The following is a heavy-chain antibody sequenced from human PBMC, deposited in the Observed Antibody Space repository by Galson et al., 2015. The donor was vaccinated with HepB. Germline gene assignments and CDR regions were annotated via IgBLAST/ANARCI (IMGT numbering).Heavy chain of an antibody. V-gene: IGHV3-30*18. CDR3: AKDRARIRRGYSYGISGWAIDY. Sequence: SLRLSCAASGFTFSSYGMHWVRQAPGKGLEWVAVISYDGSNKYYADSVKGRFTISRDNSKNTLYLQMNSLRAEDTAVYYCAKDRARIRRGYSYGISGWAIDYWGQATLVTVSS. CDR2: ISYDGSNK. CDR1: GFTFSSYG. J-gene: IGHJ4*02. D-gene: IGHD5-18*01.